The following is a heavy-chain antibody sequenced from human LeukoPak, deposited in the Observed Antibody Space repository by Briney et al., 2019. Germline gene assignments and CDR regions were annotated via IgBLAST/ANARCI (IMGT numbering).Heavy chain of an antibody. Sequence: SETLSLTCTVSGGSISSYYWSWIRQPPGKGLEWIGYIYYSGSTNYNPSLKSRVTISVDTSKNQFSLKLSSVTAADTAVYYCARVDAGSGSYYYYYMDAWGKGTTVTVSS. J-gene: IGHJ6*03. CDR1: GGSISSYY. CDR2: IYYSGST. D-gene: IGHD3-10*01. CDR3: ARVDAGSGSYYYYYMDA. V-gene: IGHV4-59*01.